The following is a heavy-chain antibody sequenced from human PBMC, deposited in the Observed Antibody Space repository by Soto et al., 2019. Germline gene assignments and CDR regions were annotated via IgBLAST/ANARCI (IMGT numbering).Heavy chain of an antibody. Sequence: GGSLRLSCLASGFTFSTYGMSWVRQAPGKGLEWVANIKKDGSGKYYVDSVKGRFTISRDNAKNSLYMQMNSLRVEDTAVYYCSSSSYDSSGYYDAFDLWGQGTMVTVSS. J-gene: IGHJ3*01. CDR1: GFTFSTYG. D-gene: IGHD3-22*01. V-gene: IGHV3-7*01. CDR3: SSSSYDSSGYYDAFDL. CDR2: IKKDGSGK.